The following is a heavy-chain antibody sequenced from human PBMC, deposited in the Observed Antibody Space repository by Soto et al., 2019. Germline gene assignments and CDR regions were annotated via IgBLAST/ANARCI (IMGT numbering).Heavy chain of an antibody. D-gene: IGHD6-13*01. CDR2: IYWDDDK. CDR3: AHRPRIAAAAPFDY. V-gene: IGHV2-5*02. Sequence: QITLKESGPTLVKPTQTLTLTCTFSGFSLSTSGVGVGWIRQPPGKALEWLALIYWDDDKRYSPSLKSRLTLPEDTSKNQVVLTMTNMDPVDTATYYCAHRPRIAAAAPFDYWGQGTLVTVSS. J-gene: IGHJ4*02. CDR1: GFSLSTSGVG.